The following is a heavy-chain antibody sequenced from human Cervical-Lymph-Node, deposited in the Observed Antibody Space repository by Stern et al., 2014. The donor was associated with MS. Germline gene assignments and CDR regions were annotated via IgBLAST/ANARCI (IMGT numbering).Heavy chain of an antibody. D-gene: IGHD4-17*01. CDR1: GYSFTHFA. CDR2: INTNTGNP. V-gene: IGHV7-4-1*02. Sequence: VQLEESGSELKKPGASVKVSCKASGYSFTHFALNWVRHAPGQGIQWMGWINTNTGNPSYAQAFTGRFVFSLDTSVSTAYLQISSLKAEDTAVYYCARDPHDYGDRFDYWGQGTLVTVSS. CDR3: ARDPHDYGDRFDY. J-gene: IGHJ4*02.